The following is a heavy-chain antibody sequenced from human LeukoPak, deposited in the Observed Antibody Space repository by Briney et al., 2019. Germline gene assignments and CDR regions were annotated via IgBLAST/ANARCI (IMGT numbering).Heavy chain of an antibody. CDR3: ARDRVEGDSYGPLRYYCMDV. J-gene: IGHJ6*02. Sequence: GGSLRFSCGASWFTVSYYYMNWVRKAPGKGLEWVSLFYSGGSTYYADSVQGRFTISSDNSKSTVYLQMNSLRAADTAVYYCARDRVEGDSYGPLRYYCMDVWGQGTTVTVSS. CDR1: WFTVSYYY. V-gene: IGHV3-53*01. CDR2: FYSGGST. D-gene: IGHD5-18*01.